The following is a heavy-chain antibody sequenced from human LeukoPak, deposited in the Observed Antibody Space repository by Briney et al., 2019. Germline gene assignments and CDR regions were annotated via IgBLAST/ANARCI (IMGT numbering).Heavy chain of an antibody. Sequence: GGSLRLSCAASGFTFSSYSMNWVRQAPGKGLEWVSYISSSSSTIYYADSVKRRFTISRDNAKNSLYLQMNSLRAEDTAVYYCARLPKYSSSWYTDYWGQGTLVTVSS. V-gene: IGHV3-48*01. D-gene: IGHD6-13*01. CDR3: ARLPKYSSSWYTDY. CDR2: ISSSSSTI. J-gene: IGHJ4*02. CDR1: GFTFSSYS.